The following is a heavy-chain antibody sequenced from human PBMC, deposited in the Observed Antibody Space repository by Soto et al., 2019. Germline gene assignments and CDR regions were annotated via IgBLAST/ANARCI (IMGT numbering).Heavy chain of an antibody. J-gene: IGHJ4*02. V-gene: IGHV3-21*04. CDR2: ISSSSSYI. CDR1: GFTFSSYS. D-gene: IGHD6-19*01. Sequence: GGSLRLSCAASGFTFSSYSMNWVRQAPGKGLEWVSSISSSSSYIYYADSVKGRFTISRDNSKNTLYLQMNSLRAEDTAVYYCAKAGDRIAVAGYFDYWGQGTLVTVSS. CDR3: AKAGDRIAVAGYFDY.